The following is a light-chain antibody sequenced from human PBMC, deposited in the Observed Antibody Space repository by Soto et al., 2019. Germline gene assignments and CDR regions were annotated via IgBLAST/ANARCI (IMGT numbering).Light chain of an antibody. V-gene: IGLV2-18*01. CDR3: SLYTTSSTYV. CDR2: EVT. CDR1: SSDVGSYNR. J-gene: IGLJ1*01. Sequence: ALTQPPSVSGSPGQSVTISCTGTSSDVGSYNRVSWYQQPPGTAPKLLIYEVTNRPSGVPDRFSGSRSGNTASLTISGLQAEDEADYYCSLYTTSSTYVFGTGTKVTVL.